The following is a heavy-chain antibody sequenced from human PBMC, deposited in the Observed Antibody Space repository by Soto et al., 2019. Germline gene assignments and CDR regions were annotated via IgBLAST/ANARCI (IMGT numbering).Heavy chain of an antibody. CDR1: GCTFTGYY. CDR2: INPNNGDT. Sequence: QVQLVQSGAEVKKPGASVKVSCKASGCTFTGYYIHWVRQAPGQGLEWMGWINPNNGDTNYARKLQGRVTMTRDTSTSTAYMEMSSLTFDDTAVYYCARHSGYDYVFDYWGQGTLVTVSS. J-gene: IGHJ4*02. D-gene: IGHD5-12*01. V-gene: IGHV1-2*02. CDR3: ARHSGYDYVFDY.